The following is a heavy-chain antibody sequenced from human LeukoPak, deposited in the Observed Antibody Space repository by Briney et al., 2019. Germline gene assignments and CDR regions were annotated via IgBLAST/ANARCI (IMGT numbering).Heavy chain of an antibody. V-gene: IGHV1-69*13. CDR2: IIPIFGTA. D-gene: IGHD3-10*01. J-gene: IGHJ4*02. CDR3: ARAISGSYYVSFDY. CDR1: GGTFTSYA. Sequence: SVKVSCKASGGTFTSYAISWVRQAPGQGLEWMGGIIPIFGTANYAQKFQGRVTITADESTSTAYMELSSLRSEDAAVYYCARAISGSYYVSFDYWGQGTLVTVSS.